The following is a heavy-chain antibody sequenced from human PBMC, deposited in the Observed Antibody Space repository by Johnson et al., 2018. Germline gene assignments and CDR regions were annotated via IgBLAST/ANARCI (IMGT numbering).Heavy chain of an antibody. J-gene: IGHJ6*03. Sequence: VQLVETGAEVKKPGASVKVSCKASGYTFTSYYMHWVRQAPGQGLEWMGIINPSGGSTSYAQKFQGRVTMTRDTSTSTVYMELSSLRSEDTAVYYCARDPGDSSGYYNYYYYMDVWGKGTTVTVSS. CDR1: GYTFTSYY. CDR3: ARDPGDSSGYYNYYYYMDV. V-gene: IGHV1-46*01. D-gene: IGHD3-22*01. CDR2: INPSGGST.